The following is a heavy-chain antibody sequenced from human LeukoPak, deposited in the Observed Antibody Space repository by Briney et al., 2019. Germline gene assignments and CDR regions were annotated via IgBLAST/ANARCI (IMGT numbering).Heavy chain of an antibody. CDR1: GFIFSNYW. Sequence: GGSLRLSCAASGFIFSNYWMHWVRQAPGKGLMWVSRINSDGSITTYADSVKGRFTISRDNSKNTLYLQMNSLRAEDTAVYYCANGNNGDYVRLDYWGQGTLVTVSS. CDR3: ANGNNGDYVRLDY. V-gene: IGHV3-74*01. J-gene: IGHJ4*02. CDR2: INSDGSIT. D-gene: IGHD4-17*01.